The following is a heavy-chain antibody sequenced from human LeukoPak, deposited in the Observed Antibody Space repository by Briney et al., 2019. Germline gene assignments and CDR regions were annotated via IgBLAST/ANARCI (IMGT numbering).Heavy chain of an antibody. CDR1: GDSVSSNSVT. D-gene: IGHD2-2*01. CDR3: ARRLTQYDCFDP. Sequence: SQTLSLTCAISGDSVSSNSVTWNWIRQSPSRGLEWLSRTYYRSMWYNDYAVSVRGRITVNPDTSKNQFSLHLDSVTPEDTAVYYCARRLTQYDCFDPWGQGILVTVSS. V-gene: IGHV6-1*01. J-gene: IGHJ5*02. CDR2: TYYRSMWYN.